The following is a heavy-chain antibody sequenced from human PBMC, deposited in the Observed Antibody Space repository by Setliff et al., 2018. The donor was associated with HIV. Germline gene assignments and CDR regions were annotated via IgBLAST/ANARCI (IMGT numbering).Heavy chain of an antibody. CDR1: GGSFSDYS. D-gene: IGHD4-17*01. CDR2: INHSGST. J-gene: IGHJ5*02. Sequence: PSETLSLTCAVYGGSFSDYSWNWVRQPPGKGLEWIGEINHSGSTNYNPSLKSRVTISVDTSKNQFSLKLRSVTAADTGIYYCARHRSYGDYDPNWFDPWGQGTLVTVSS. CDR3: ARHRSYGDYDPNWFDP. V-gene: IGHV4-34*01.